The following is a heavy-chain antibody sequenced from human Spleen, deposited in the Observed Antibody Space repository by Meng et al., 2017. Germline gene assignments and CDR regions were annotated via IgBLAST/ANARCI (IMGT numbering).Heavy chain of an antibody. J-gene: IGHJ4*02. V-gene: IGHV3-48*03. Sequence: GESLKISCAASGFTFSSYEMNWVRQAPGKGLEWVSYISSSGSTIYYADSVKGRFTISRDNAKNSLYLQMNSLRAEDTGVYYCARDLWVAGYSGRYLDLWGQGTLVTVSS. CDR2: ISSSGSTI. CDR3: ARDLWVAGYSGRYLDL. CDR1: GFTFSSYE. D-gene: IGHD5-12*01.